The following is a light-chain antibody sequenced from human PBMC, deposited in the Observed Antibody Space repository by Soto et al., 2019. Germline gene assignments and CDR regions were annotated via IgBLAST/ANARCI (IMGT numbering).Light chain of an antibody. CDR1: NIGSKS. Sequence: SYELTQPPSVSVAPGQTARITCGGNNIGSKSVHWYQQKPGQALVLVVYDDRDRSSGIPERFSGSNSGNTATLTISRVEAGDEADYYCQVWDSSSDLPNYVFGTGTKVTVL. J-gene: IGLJ1*01. CDR2: DDR. CDR3: QVWDSSSDLPNYV. V-gene: IGLV3-21*02.